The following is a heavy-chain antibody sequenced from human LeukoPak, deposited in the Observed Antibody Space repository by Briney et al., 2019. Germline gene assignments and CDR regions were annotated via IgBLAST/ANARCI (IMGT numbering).Heavy chain of an antibody. V-gene: IGHV7-4-1*02. CDR2: INTNTGNP. Sequence: ASVKVSCKASGYTFTSYGISSVRQAPGQGLEWMGWINTNTGNPTYAQGFTGRFVFSLDTSVSTAYLQISSLKAEDTAVYYCARGGSGSRRLGSDYWGQGTLVTVSS. J-gene: IGHJ4*02. CDR1: GYTFTSYG. CDR3: ARGGSGSRRLGSDY. D-gene: IGHD3-10*01.